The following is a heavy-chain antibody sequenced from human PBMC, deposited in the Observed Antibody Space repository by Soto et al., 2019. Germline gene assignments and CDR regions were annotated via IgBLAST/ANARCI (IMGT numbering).Heavy chain of an antibody. V-gene: IGHV1-69*06. CDR3: NYYDSSGYYSFDYYYGMDV. Sequence: SVKVSCKASGGTFSSYAISWVRQAPGQGLEWMGGIIPIFGTANYAQKFQGRVTITADKSTSTAYMELSSLRSEDTAVYYCNYYDSSGYYSFDYYYGMDVWGKGTTVTVSS. CDR1: GGTFSSYA. D-gene: IGHD3-22*01. J-gene: IGHJ6*04. CDR2: IIPIFGTA.